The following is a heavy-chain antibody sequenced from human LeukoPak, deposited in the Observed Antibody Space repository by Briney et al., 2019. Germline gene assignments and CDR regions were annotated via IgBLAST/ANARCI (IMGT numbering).Heavy chain of an antibody. J-gene: IGHJ3*02. CDR1: GGTFSTYA. D-gene: IGHD1-20*01. CDR3: ARDGGHNWNLDPFDI. V-gene: IGHV1-69*01. Sequence: ASVKVSCKASGGTFSTYAISWVRQAPGQGLEWVGGIIPVFHTTNYAQKFQGRVTITADEFTNTTYMEVSSLRFEDTAVYYCARDGGHNWNLDPFDIWGQGTMVTVSS. CDR2: IIPVFHTT.